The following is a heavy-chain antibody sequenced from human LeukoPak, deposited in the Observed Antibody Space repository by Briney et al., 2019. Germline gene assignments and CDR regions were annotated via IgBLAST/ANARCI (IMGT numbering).Heavy chain of an antibody. CDR3: AKGKYGDVVSFDI. Sequence: GGSLRLSCAASGFTFSSYGMHWVRQAPGKGLEWVAVISYDGSNKYYADSVKGRFTISRDNSKNTLYLQMNSLRAEDTAVYYCAKGKYGDVVSFDIWGQGTMVTVSS. CDR2: ISYDGSNK. J-gene: IGHJ3*02. D-gene: IGHD4-17*01. CDR1: GFTFSSYG. V-gene: IGHV3-30*18.